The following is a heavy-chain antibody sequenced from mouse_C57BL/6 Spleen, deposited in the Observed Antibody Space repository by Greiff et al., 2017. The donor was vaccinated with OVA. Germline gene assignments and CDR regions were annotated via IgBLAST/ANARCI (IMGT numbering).Heavy chain of an antibody. D-gene: IGHD1-1*01. CDR2: ISDGGSYT. J-gene: IGHJ3*01. V-gene: IGHV5-4*01. CDR1: GFTFSSYA. Sequence: EVKLMESGGGLVKPGGSLKLSCAASGFTFSSYAMPWVRQTPEKRLEWVATISDGGSYTYYPDNVKGRFTISRDNAKNNLYLQMSHLKSEDTAMYYCARDDSSYGAWFAYWGKGTLVTVSA. CDR3: ARDDSSYGAWFAY.